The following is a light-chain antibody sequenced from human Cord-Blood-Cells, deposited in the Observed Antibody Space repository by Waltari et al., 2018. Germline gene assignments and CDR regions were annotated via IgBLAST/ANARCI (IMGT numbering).Light chain of an antibody. CDR2: DVS. Sequence: QSALTQPASVSGSPGQSITISCTGTNSDVGGYNYVSWYQQHPGKAPKLMIYDVSNRHSGVSNRFSGSKSGNTASLTISGLQAEDEADYYCSSYTSSSTWVFGGGTKLTVL. CDR1: NSDVGGYNY. CDR3: SSYTSSSTWV. V-gene: IGLV2-14*01. J-gene: IGLJ3*02.